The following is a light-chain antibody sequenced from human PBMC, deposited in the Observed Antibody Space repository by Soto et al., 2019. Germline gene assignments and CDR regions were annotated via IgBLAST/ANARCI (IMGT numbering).Light chain of an antibody. J-gene: IGKJ4*01. V-gene: IGKV3-15*01. CDR3: QQYKHWPPRT. Sequence: EILMRQSPATLSVSPGERATLSCRASQSVSSSLAWYQHKPGRPPRLLIYGASTRATGVPARFSGSGSGTEFPLNITSRQSDDFVVYCWQQYKHWPPRTFGGGTKVEIK. CDR2: GAS. CDR1: QSVSSS.